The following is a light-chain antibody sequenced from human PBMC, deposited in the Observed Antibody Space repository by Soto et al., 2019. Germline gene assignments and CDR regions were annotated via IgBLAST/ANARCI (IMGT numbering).Light chain of an antibody. CDR2: GAS. CDR3: QQYGNSPRT. J-gene: IGKJ1*01. V-gene: IGKV3-20*01. CDR1: QSITSSIY. Sequence: EIVLTQSPGTLSLSPGERATLSCRASQSITSSIYLAWYQQKPGQAPRLLIYGASSRATGIPDRFSGSGSGTYFPLTISRLEPEDFAVYYCQQYGNSPRTFGQGTKVEIK.